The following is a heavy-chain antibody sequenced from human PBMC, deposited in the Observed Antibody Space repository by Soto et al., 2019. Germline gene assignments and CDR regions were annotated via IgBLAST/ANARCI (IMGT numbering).Heavy chain of an antibody. CDR3: ARDLALAGNY. CDR2: ISSTSTYT. D-gene: IGHD6-19*01. J-gene: IGHJ4*02. V-gene: IGHV3-21*01. CDR1: GFTFRSYA. Sequence: GGSLRLSCAVSGFTFRSYAMNWVRQTQEKGLEWVSSISSTSTYTHYADSVKGRFTISRDNANNSLFLQMNSLRAEDTAIYYCARDLALAGNYWGQGALVPVSS.